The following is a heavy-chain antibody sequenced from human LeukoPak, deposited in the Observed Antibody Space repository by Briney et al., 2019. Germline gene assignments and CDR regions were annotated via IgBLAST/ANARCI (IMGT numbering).Heavy chain of an antibody. CDR3: ASGQYYDLWSGYYVD. D-gene: IGHD3-3*01. J-gene: IGHJ4*02. CDR2: INHSGST. V-gene: IGHV4-39*02. CDR1: GGSISTSDYC. Sequence: SETLFLTCTVSGGSISTSDYCWDWIRQPPGKGLEWIGEINHSGSTNYNPSLESRVTISVDTSKNHFSLKLSSVTAADTAVYYCASGQYYDLWSGYYVDWGQGTLVTVSA.